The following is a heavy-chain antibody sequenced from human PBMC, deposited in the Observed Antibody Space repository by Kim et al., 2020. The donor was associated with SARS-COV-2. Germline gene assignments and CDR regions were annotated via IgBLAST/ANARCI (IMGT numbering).Heavy chain of an antibody. J-gene: IGHJ4*02. CDR3: ARTNHFDSFSYYFDY. D-gene: IGHD5-18*01. CDR2: IYYNGNP. V-gene: IGHV4-31*03. Sequence: SETLSLTCTVSSGSISSGGYYWSWIRQHPLKGLEWIGYIYYNGNPQYSPSLKSRVTISVDTSNNQFSLRLSSVTAADTAVYYCARTNHFDSFSYYFDYWGQGALVTVSS. CDR1: SGSISSGGYY.